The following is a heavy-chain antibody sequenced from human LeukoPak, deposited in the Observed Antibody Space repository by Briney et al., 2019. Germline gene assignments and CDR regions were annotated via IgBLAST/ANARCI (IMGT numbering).Heavy chain of an antibody. Sequence: PGGSLRLSCAASGFTFSDSAMHWVRQASGKGLEWIGRIRSTANNYATAYAASVKGRFTISRDDSKSTSYLQMNSLKSEDTAVYYCTRLTVDEGDYMDGFDIWGQGTMVTVSS. CDR1: GFTFSDSA. J-gene: IGHJ3*02. CDR2: IRSTANNYAT. V-gene: IGHV3-73*01. CDR3: TRLTVDEGDYMDGFDI. D-gene: IGHD4-17*01.